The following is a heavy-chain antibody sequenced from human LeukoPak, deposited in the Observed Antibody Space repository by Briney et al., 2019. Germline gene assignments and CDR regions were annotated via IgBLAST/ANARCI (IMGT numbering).Heavy chain of an antibody. Sequence: HPGGSLRLSCAASGFTFSSYCMGWVRQAPGKGLEWVADIKKDGSDKYYVDSVKGRFTISRDNAKNSLYLQMNSLRGEDTAVYYCARDIYSYGLTPYYYYGMDVWGQGTTVTVSS. J-gene: IGHJ6*02. D-gene: IGHD5-18*01. CDR3: ARDIYSYGLTPYYYYGMDV. CDR2: IKKDGSDK. V-gene: IGHV3-7*01. CDR1: GFTFSSYC.